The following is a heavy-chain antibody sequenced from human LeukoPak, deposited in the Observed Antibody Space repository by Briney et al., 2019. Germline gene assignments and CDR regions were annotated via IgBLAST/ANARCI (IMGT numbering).Heavy chain of an antibody. V-gene: IGHV7-4-1*02. D-gene: IGHD6-13*01. CDR3: ARVWSWYDEAFDI. J-gene: IGHJ3*02. Sequence: GASVKVSCKASGYTFTSYDINWVRQATGQGLEWMGWINTNTGNPTYAQGFTGRFVFSLDTSVTTAYLQISSLKAEDTAVYYCARVWSWYDEAFDIWGQGTMVTVSS. CDR1: GYTFTSYD. CDR2: INTNTGNP.